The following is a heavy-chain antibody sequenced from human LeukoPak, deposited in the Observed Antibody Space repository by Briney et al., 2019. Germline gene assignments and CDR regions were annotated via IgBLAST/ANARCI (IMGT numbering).Heavy chain of an antibody. J-gene: IGHJ4*02. D-gene: IGHD6-19*01. CDR1: GFTLDDYT. CDR3: AKDTGYSSGWYGVDY. Sequence: GGSLRLSCAASGFTLDDYTMHWVRQAPGKGLEWVSLISWDGGSTYYADSVKGRFTISRDNSKNSLYLQMNSLRTEDTALYYCAKDTGYSSGWYGVDYWGQGTLVTVSS. V-gene: IGHV3-43*01. CDR2: ISWDGGST.